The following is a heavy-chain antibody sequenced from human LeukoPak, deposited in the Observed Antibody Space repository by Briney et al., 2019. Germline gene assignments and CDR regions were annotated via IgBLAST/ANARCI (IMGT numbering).Heavy chain of an antibody. J-gene: IGHJ4*02. D-gene: IGHD3-3*01. V-gene: IGHV4-31*03. CDR3: ARDRNSDLWSAYLI. Sequence: AADTLSLTCTVSGDSISSGGFYWSWIRQHPGKGLQWIGYIYYSGSTFYNPSLESRVTISLDTSKNQVTMKVNSETAAETAVYYCARDRNSDLWSAYLIWGQGTLVTVSS. CDR2: IYYSGST. CDR1: GDSISSGGFY.